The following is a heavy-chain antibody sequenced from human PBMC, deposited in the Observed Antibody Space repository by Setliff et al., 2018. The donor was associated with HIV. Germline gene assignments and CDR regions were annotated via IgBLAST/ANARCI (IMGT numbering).Heavy chain of an antibody. J-gene: IGHJ4*01. CDR1: GYSVSSGYY. V-gene: IGHV4-61*01. CDR2: IYYSGST. CDR3: ARTEDYSYGDAPFDY. Sequence: SETLSLTCIVSGYSVSSGYYWGWIRQPPGKGLEWIGYIYYSGSTNYNPSLKSRVTISVDTSKNQFSLKLSSVTAADTAVYYCARTEDYSYGDAPFDYWGHGTLVTVSS. D-gene: IGHD5-18*01.